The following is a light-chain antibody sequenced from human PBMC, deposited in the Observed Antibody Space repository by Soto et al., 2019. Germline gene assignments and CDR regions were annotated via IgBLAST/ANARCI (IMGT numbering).Light chain of an antibody. CDR1: SSDVGSYKF. CDR2: EGS. CDR3: CSYAGSSTLV. Sequence: SALTQPASVFGSPGQPITISCTGTSSDVGSYKFVSWYQHHPAKAPKLMIYEGSKRPSGVSYRFSGSKSGNTASLTISGLQAEDEADYYCCSYAGSSTLVFGGGTKVTVL. V-gene: IGLV2-23*01. J-gene: IGLJ2*01.